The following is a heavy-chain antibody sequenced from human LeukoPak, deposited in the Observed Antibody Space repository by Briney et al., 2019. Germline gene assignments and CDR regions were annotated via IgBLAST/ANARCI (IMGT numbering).Heavy chain of an antibody. Sequence: ASVKVSCKPSGYTFTTYDINWVRQATGQGLEGGGWMNPNSGNTGYAQKFQGRVTMTRNTSISTAYMELSSLRSEDTAVYYCARGTIVELPATSYYYYGMDVWGQGTTVTVSS. J-gene: IGHJ6*02. V-gene: IGHV1-8*01. CDR3: ARGTIVELPATSYYYYGMDV. D-gene: IGHD2-2*01. CDR2: MNPNSGNT. CDR1: GYTFTTYD.